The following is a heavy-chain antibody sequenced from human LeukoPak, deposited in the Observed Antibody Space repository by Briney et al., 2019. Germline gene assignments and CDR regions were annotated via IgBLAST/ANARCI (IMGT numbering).Heavy chain of an antibody. CDR1: GYTFTSYG. J-gene: IGHJ6*02. Sequence: ASVKVSCKASGYTFTSYGISWVRQAPGQGLEWMGWISAYNGNTNYAQKLQGRVTMTTDTSTSTAYMELRSLRSDDTAVYYCARYSSSTSCRNYYYGMDVWGQGTTVTVSS. CDR2: ISAYNGNT. D-gene: IGHD2-2*01. V-gene: IGHV1-18*01. CDR3: ARYSSSTSCRNYYYGMDV.